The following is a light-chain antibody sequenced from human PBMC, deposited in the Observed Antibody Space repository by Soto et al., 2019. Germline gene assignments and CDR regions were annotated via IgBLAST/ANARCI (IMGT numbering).Light chain of an antibody. Sequence: EIVMTQSPATLSVSPGERATLSCRASQSISCKLAWYQQKPGQAPRLLIYDASTRATGIPARFSGSGSGTEFTLTISGLQSEDFAVYYCQQFNSWPPWTFGQGTKVEFK. CDR1: QSISCK. CDR3: QQFNSWPPWT. CDR2: DAS. V-gene: IGKV3-15*01. J-gene: IGKJ1*01.